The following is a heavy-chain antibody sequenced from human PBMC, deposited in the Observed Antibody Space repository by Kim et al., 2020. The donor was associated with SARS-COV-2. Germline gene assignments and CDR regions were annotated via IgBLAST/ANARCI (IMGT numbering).Heavy chain of an antibody. CDR3: ARTLAGSGVPFDS. D-gene: IGHD3-10*01. J-gene: IGHJ4*02. V-gene: IGHV4-4*07. CDR1: DASISSYF. CDR2: VYLSGST. Sequence: SETLSLTCTVSDASISSYFWSWVRQPAGKGLELIGHVYLSGSTGYNPAFKSRVSMSLDTSKNHFSLELNSVTAADTAVYFCARTLAGSGVPFDSWGQGTL.